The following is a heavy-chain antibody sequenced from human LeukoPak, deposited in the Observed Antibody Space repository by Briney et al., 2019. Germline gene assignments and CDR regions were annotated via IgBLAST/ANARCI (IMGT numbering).Heavy chain of an antibody. V-gene: IGHV3-30-3*01. CDR2: TSSDGRFK. D-gene: IGHD2-2*01. CDR1: AFTFSTYS. J-gene: IGHJ4*01. CDR3: ARDPVPAAARHFDY. Sequence: GGSLTLSCAASAFTFSTYSMHWVRHAPGKGLEWVAVTSSDGRFKYYADSVEGRLTLSRDNSKNTLYLQINSLRDEDTGVYYCARDPVPAAARHFDYWGRGTLVTVSS.